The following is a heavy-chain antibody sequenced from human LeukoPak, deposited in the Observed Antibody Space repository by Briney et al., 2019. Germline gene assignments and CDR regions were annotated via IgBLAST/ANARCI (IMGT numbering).Heavy chain of an antibody. CDR3: ARGASTIFGVVQDY. CDR1: GGSISSYY. CDR2: IYYSGST. Sequence: PSETLSLTCTVSGGSISSYYWSWIRQPPGKGLEWIGYIYYSGSTNYNPSLKSRVTISVYTSKNQFSLKLSSVTAADTAVYYCARGASTIFGVVQDYWGQGTLVTVSS. J-gene: IGHJ4*02. D-gene: IGHD3-3*01. V-gene: IGHV4-59*01.